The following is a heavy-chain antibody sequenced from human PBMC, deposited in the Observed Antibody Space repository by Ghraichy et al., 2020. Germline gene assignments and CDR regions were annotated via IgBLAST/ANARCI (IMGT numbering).Heavy chain of an antibody. J-gene: IGHJ4*02. CDR1: GFTFSSYA. D-gene: IGHD3-10*01. CDR2: ITDSGGDT. V-gene: IGHV3-23*01. Sequence: GESLNISCAASGFTFSSYAMSWVRQAPGKALEWVAAITDSGGDTYYADSVRGRFTVSRHNSKNTLYLQMNSLRAEDTAMYYCAKDLGALGAYYYGSGRLDSWGQGTLVTVSS. CDR3: AKDLGALGAYYYGSGRLDS.